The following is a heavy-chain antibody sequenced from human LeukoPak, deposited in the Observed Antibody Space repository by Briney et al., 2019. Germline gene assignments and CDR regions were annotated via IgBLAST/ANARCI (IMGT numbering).Heavy chain of an antibody. V-gene: IGHV3-23*01. Sequence: TGGSLRLSCAASGFTFSSYAMSWVRQAPGKGLEWVSAISGSGGSTYYADSVKGRFTISRDNSKNTLYLQMNSLRAEDTAVYYCAAVDTAMVRGYYFDYWGQGTLVTVSS. CDR3: AAVDTAMVRGYYFDY. D-gene: IGHD5-18*01. CDR1: GFTFSSYA. CDR2: ISGSGGST. J-gene: IGHJ4*02.